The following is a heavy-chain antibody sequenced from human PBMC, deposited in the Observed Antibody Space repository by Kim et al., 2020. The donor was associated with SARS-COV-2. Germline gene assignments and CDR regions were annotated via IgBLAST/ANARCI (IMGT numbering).Heavy chain of an antibody. CDR3: SRDRAYCSGGNCYSGGY. J-gene: IGHJ4*03. D-gene: IGHD2-15*01. Sequence: GWSLRLSCATSGFAFNIFAMQWVRQAPGKGLEGVATISYHGTNTYYATSVKGRFTISRANSNNMLDLQMNSLRVDDTAVYYFSRDRAYCSGGNCYSGGY. CDR1: GFAFNIFA. V-gene: IGHV3-30*04. CDR2: ISYHGTNT.